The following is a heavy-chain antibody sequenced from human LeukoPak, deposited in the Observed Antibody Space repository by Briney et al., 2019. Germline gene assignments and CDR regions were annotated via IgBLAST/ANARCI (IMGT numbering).Heavy chain of an antibody. V-gene: IGHV1-69*01. Sequence: GTSVKVSCKSSGGTFSSYAISWVRQAPGQGLGWMGGFILFFGTANYAQKFPGRVTFTSDESNRTTYMELISLKTEDTAVYDCARDLSQEVVAASGYWGQGTLATVSS. CDR3: ARDLSQEVVAASGY. J-gene: IGHJ4*02. D-gene: IGHD2-15*01. CDR1: GGTFSSYA. CDR2: FILFFGTA.